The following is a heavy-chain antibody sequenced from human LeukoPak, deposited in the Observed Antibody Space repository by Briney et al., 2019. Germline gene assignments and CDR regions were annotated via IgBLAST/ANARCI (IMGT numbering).Heavy chain of an antibody. CDR2: ISSSSSYI. V-gene: IGHV3-21*01. CDR1: GFTFSSYS. J-gene: IGHJ2*01. CDR3: ARVKHYYDSSGYSRYFDL. D-gene: IGHD3-22*01. Sequence: KTGGSLRLSCAASGFTFSSYSMNWVRQAPGKGLEWVSSISSSSSYIYYADSVKGRFTISRDNAKNSLYLQMNSLRAEDTAVYYCARVKHYYDSSGYSRYFDLWGRGTLVTVSS.